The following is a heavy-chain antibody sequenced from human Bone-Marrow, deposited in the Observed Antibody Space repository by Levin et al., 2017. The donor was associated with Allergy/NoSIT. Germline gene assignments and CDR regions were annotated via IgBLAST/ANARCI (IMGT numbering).Heavy chain of an antibody. Sequence: GESLKISCAASGFTFSSYAMSWVRQAPGKGLEWVSAISGSGGSTYYADSVKGRFTISRDNSKNTLYLQMNSLRAEDTAVYYCAKGSYDFWSGYLFDYWGQGTLVTVSS. D-gene: IGHD3-3*01. CDR3: AKGSYDFWSGYLFDY. J-gene: IGHJ4*02. CDR1: GFTFSSYA. CDR2: ISGSGGST. V-gene: IGHV3-23*01.